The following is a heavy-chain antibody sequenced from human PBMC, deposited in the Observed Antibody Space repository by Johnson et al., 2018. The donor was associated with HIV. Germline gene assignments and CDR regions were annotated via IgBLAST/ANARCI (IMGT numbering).Heavy chain of an antibody. CDR1: GFTFSSYA. D-gene: IGHD3-3*01. CDR2: ISYDGSNK. Sequence: QVQLVESGGGVVQPGRSLRLSCAASGFTFSSYAMHWVRQAPGKGLEWVAVISYDGSNKYYADSVKGRFTISRDNSKNTLYLQMNSLRAEDTAVYYCAREEVDFWSGQGAVDIWGQGTMVTVSS. J-gene: IGHJ3*02. V-gene: IGHV3-30*04. CDR3: AREEVDFWSGQGAVDI.